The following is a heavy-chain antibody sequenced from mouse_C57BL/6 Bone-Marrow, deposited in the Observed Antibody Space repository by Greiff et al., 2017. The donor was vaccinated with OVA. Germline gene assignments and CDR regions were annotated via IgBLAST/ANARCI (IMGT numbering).Heavy chain of an antibody. CDR3: AKKTYYTNYYAMDY. CDR2: ISSGSSTI. V-gene: IGHV5-17*01. J-gene: IGHJ4*01. CDR1: GFTFSDYG. D-gene: IGHD2-12*01. Sequence: EVQLVESGGGLVKPGGSLKLSCAASGFTFSDYGMHWVRQAPETGLEWVAYISSGSSTIYYADTVKGRFTISRDNAKNTLFRQMTSLRSEDTAMYYCAKKTYYTNYYAMDYWGQGTSVTVSS.